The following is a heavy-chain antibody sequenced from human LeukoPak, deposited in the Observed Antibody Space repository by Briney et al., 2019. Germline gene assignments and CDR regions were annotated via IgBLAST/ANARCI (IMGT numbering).Heavy chain of an antibody. Sequence: ASVKVSRKASGYTFTGYYMHWVRQAPGQGLEWMGWINPNSGGTNYAQKFQGGVTMTRDTSISTAYMELSRLRSDDTAVYYCARAGLYSGSYYWFDPWGQGTLVTVSS. CDR2: INPNSGGT. D-gene: IGHD1-26*01. CDR1: GYTFTGYY. V-gene: IGHV1-2*02. J-gene: IGHJ5*02. CDR3: ARAGLYSGSYYWFDP.